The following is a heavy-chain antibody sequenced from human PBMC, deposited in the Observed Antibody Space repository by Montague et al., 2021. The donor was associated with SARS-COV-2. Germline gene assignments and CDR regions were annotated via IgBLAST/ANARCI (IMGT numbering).Heavy chain of an antibody. CDR1: GATINSDY. V-gene: IGHV4-59*01. CDR2: MSYSGSA. J-gene: IGHJ3*01. CDR3: ARTSDPSNFDSTGYYGAFDV. D-gene: IGHD3-22*01. Sequence: SETLSLTCTVSGATINSDYWSWIRQSPGKGLEWIGYMSYSGSATYNPSLESRVAISRDTSKNQFSLTLTPATAADTAIYYCARTSDPSNFDSTGYYGAFDVWGQGTTVIVSS.